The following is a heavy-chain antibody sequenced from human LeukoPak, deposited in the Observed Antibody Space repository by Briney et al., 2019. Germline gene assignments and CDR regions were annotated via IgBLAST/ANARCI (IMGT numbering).Heavy chain of an antibody. CDR3: ARDQTVGVGPGDF. CDR1: GFIFSSDW. V-gene: IGHV3-7*01. CDR2: IKQDGSEK. Sequence: GGSLRLSCAASGFIFSSDWMSWVRQAPGKGLEWVANIKQDGSEKYYVDSVKGRFTISRDNAKNSLYLQMNSLRAEDTAVYYCARDQTVGVGPGDFWGQGTMVTVSS. D-gene: IGHD1-26*01. J-gene: IGHJ3*01.